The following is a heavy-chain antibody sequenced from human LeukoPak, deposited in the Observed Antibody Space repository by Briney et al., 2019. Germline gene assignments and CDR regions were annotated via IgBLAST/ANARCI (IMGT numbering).Heavy chain of an antibody. CDR2: INHSGST. V-gene: IGHV4-34*01. CDR3: ARRAYTYSSGCYGVYYFDY. D-gene: IGHD6-19*01. Sequence: SETLSLTCAVYGGSFSGYYWSWIRQPPGKGLEWIGEINHSGSTNYNPSLKSRVTISVDTSKNQFSLKLSSVTAADTAVYYCARRAYTYSSGCYGVYYFDYWGQGTLVTVSS. CDR1: GGSFSGYY. J-gene: IGHJ4*02.